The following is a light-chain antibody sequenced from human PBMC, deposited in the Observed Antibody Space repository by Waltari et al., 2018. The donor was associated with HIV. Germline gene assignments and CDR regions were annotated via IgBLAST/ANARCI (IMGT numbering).Light chain of an antibody. V-gene: IGKV3-11*01. CDR3: QQRSNWPPEVT. J-gene: IGKJ4*01. Sequence: IVLTQSPATLSLSPGERATLSCRASQSVSSYLAWYQQKPGQAPRLLIYAASNRATGIPARFSGSGSGTDFTLTISSLEPEDFAVYYCQQRSNWPPEVTFGGGTKVEIK. CDR2: AAS. CDR1: QSVSSY.